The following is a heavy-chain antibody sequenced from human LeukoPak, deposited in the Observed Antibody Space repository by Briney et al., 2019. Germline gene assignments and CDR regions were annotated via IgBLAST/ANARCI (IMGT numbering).Heavy chain of an antibody. CDR2: ISDSGST. Sequence: PSETLSLTCTVSGDSISSYYWNWIRQPPGKGLEWIGYISDSGSTNYNPSLKSRVTISVDMSKNQFSLKLSSVTAADTAVYYCARAGGYKDMDAFDIWGQGTMVTVSS. CDR1: GDSISSYY. V-gene: IGHV4-59*01. J-gene: IGHJ3*02. D-gene: IGHD5-18*01. CDR3: ARAGGYKDMDAFDI.